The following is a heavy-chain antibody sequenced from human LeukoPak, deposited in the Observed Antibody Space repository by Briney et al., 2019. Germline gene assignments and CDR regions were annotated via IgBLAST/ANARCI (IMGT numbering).Heavy chain of an antibody. CDR2: INAGNGNT. CDR3: ARDLNYFGSDQSFDI. CDR1: GYTFISYA. J-gene: IGHJ3*02. Sequence: ASVKVSCKASGYTFISYAMHWVRQAPGQRLEWMGWINAGNGNTKYSQKFQGRVTITRDTSASTAYMELSSLRSEDTAVYYCARDLNYFGSDQSFDIWGQGTMVTVSS. D-gene: IGHD3-10*01. V-gene: IGHV1-3*01.